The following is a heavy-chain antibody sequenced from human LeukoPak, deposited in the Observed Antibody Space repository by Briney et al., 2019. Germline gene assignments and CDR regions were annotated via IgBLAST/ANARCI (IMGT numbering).Heavy chain of an antibody. D-gene: IGHD2-15*01. V-gene: IGHV3-33*06. CDR2: IWYDGSNK. Sequence: GRSLRLSCAASGFTFSSYGMHWVRQAPGKGLEWVAVIWYDGSNKYYADSVKGRFTISRDNSKNTLYLQMNSLRAEDTAVYYCAKADCSGGSCYYSDYWGQGTLVTVSS. CDR1: GFTFSSYG. J-gene: IGHJ4*02. CDR3: AKADCSGGSCYYSDY.